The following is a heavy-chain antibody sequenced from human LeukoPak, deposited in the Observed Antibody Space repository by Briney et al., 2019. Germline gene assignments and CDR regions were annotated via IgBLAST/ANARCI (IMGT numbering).Heavy chain of an antibody. Sequence: SETLSLTCTVSGGSISSYYWSWIRQPPGKGLEWIGYTYYSGSTNYNPSLKSRVTISVDTSKNQFSLKLSSVTAADTAVYYCARAAGGGSWFDPWGQGTLVTVSS. D-gene: IGHD3-16*01. CDR2: TYYSGST. V-gene: IGHV4-59*01. J-gene: IGHJ5*02. CDR3: ARAAGGGSWFDP. CDR1: GGSISSYY.